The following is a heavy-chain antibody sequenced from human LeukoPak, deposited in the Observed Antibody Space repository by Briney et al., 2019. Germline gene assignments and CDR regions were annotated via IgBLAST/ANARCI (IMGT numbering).Heavy chain of an antibody. CDR3: ARTATDTGEFDY. V-gene: IGHV3-21*01. Sequence: GGSLRLSCAASGFTFSSYSMNWVRQAPGKWLECVSSISSSSSSIYYADSVKGRFTISRDDAKNSLYLQMNSLRAEDTAVYYCARTATDTGEFDYWGQGTLVTVSS. J-gene: IGHJ4*02. CDR2: ISSSSSSI. CDR1: GFTFSSYS. D-gene: IGHD6-13*01.